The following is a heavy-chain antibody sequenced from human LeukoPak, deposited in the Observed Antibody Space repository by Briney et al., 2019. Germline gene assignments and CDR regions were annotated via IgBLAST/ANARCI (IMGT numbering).Heavy chain of an antibody. CDR2: VRGSGTAT. Sequence: GGSLRLSCAASGFTFSTYAMTWFRQAPGKGLEWVLAVRGSGTATYYADSVKGRFTISRDNSDNTLYLQMNSLRAEDTAIYYCAKTSRRDSTYDSPFDYWGQGTVVTVSS. D-gene: IGHD3-3*01. J-gene: IGHJ4*02. CDR3: AKTSRRDSTYDSPFDY. V-gene: IGHV3-23*01. CDR1: GFTFSTYA.